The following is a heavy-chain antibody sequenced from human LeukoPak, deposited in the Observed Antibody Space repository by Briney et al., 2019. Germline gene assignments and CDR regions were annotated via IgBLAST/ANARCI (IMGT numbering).Heavy chain of an antibody. CDR3: ARDRRTMQRYYYYYYMDV. V-gene: IGHV3-11*04. CDR1: GFTFSDYY. D-gene: IGHD4/OR15-4a*01. Sequence: GGSLRLSCAASGFTFSDYYMSWIRQAPGKGLEWVSYISSSGSTIYYADSVKGRFTISRDNAKNSLYLQMNNLRAEDSAVYYCARDRRTMQRYYYYYYMDVWGKGTTVTVSS. J-gene: IGHJ6*03. CDR2: ISSSGSTI.